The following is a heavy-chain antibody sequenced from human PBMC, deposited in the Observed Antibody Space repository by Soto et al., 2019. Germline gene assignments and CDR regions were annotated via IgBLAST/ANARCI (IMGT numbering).Heavy chain of an antibody. CDR2: IYYSGST. V-gene: IGHV4-31*03. CDR3: ARVADCSSTSCHHYYYYYGMDV. CDR1: GGSISSGGYY. Sequence: PSETLSLTCTVSGGSISSGGYYWSWIRQHPGKGLEWIGYIYYSGSTYYNPSLKSRVTISVDTSKNQFYLKLSSVTAADTAVYYCARVADCSSTSCHHYYYYYGMDVWGQGTTVT. D-gene: IGHD2-2*01. J-gene: IGHJ6*02.